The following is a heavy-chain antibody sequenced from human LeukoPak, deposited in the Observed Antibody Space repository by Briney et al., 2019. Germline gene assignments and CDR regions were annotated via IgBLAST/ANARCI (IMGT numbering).Heavy chain of an antibody. CDR3: ARGGVDYYGSGTYYLMYYFDY. CDR1: GFTFSTYG. V-gene: IGHV3-23*01. D-gene: IGHD3-10*01. J-gene: IGHJ4*02. Sequence: GGSLRLSCAASGFTFSTYGMSWGRQAPGKGLGWVSGISGSGGASYYADSVKGRCTISRDDSHNTLDLQINSLRAEDTAVYFCARGGVDYYGSGTYYLMYYFDYWGQGALVTVSS. CDR2: ISGSGGAS.